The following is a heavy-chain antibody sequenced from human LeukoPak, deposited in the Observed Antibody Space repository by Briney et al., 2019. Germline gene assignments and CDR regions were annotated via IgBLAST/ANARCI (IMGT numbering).Heavy chain of an antibody. CDR3: ARAPYYYDSSGYHRHYFDY. J-gene: IGHJ4*02. CDR2: IYHSGST. CDR1: GGSISSGGYS. V-gene: IGHV4-30-2*01. Sequence: SETLSLTCAVSGGSISSGGYSWSWIRQPPGKGLEWIGYIYHSGSTYYNPSLKSRVTISVDRSKNQFSRKLSSVTAADTAVYYCARAPYYYDSSGYHRHYFDYWGQGTLVTVSS. D-gene: IGHD3-22*01.